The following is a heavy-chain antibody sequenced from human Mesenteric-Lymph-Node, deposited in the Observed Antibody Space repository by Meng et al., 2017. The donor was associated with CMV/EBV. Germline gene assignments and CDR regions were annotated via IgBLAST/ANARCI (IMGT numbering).Heavy chain of an antibody. V-gene: IGHV3-7*01. J-gene: IGHJ6*02. CDR3: ARDIRRYYYYGMDV. CDR2: IKQDGSEK. Sequence: GGSLRLSCAVSGFTSSSYWMTWFRQAPGKGLEWVANIKQDGSEKYYVDSVKGRFTISRDNAKNSLYLQMNSLRAEDTAVYYCARDIRRYYYYGMDVWGQGTTVTAP. CDR1: GFTSSSYW.